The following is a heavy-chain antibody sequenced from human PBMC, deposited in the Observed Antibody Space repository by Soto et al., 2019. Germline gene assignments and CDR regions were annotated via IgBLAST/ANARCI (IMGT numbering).Heavy chain of an antibody. J-gene: IGHJ5*01. Sequence: QVQLVQSGAEVKKPGASVKVSCKASGYIFTSYGISWVRQAPGQGLEWMGWISVNNGNTHYAQKFQGRVTVTTDTSTSTAYMELRSLRSDDTAVYYCARGVDLWSGYSSDGGDWFDSWVQGTLVTVSS. D-gene: IGHD3-3*01. V-gene: IGHV1-18*01. CDR3: ARGVDLWSGYSSDGGDWFDS. CDR1: GYIFTSYG. CDR2: ISVNNGNT.